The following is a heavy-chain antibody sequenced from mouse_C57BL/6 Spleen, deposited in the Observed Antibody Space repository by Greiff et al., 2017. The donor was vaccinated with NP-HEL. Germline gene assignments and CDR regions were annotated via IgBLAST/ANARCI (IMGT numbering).Heavy chain of an antibody. D-gene: IGHD1-1*01. CDR3: ATNYYGSST. CDR2: IDPSDSYT. Sequence: QVQLQQPGAELVRPGTSVKLSCKASGYTFTSYWMHWVKQRPGQGLEWIGVIDPSDSYTNYNQKFKGKATLTVDTSSSTAYMQLSSLTPEDSAVYYCATNYYGSSTWGQGTTLTVSS. CDR1: GYTFTSYW. J-gene: IGHJ2*01. V-gene: IGHV1-59*01.